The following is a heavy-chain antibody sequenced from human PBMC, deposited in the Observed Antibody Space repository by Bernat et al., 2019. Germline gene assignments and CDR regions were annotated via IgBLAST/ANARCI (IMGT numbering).Heavy chain of an antibody. V-gene: IGHV3-33*01. CDR2: IWYDGSNK. Sequence: QVQLVESGGGVVQPGRSLRLSCAASGFTFSTYGMHWVRQAPGKGLEWVSVIWYDGSNKYYGDSVKGRFTSSSKNSKNTLYLQMNSLRAEDTAVYYCARDLYSSNLDYFYGLEVWGQGTTVTVSS. CDR1: GFTFSTYG. D-gene: IGHD6-13*01. J-gene: IGHJ6*02. CDR3: ARDLYSSNLDYFYGLEV.